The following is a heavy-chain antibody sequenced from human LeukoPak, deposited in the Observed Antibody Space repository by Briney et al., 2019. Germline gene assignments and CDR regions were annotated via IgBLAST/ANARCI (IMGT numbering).Heavy chain of an antibody. CDR3: ARDGYYYDSSGYPVDY. Sequence: ASVKVSCKASGYTFTSYGINWVRQAPGQGLEWMGWISAYNGNTNYAQKLQGRVTMTTDTSTSTAYMELRSLRSDDTAVYYCARDGYYYDSSGYPVDYWGQGTLVTVSS. V-gene: IGHV1-18*01. CDR1: GYTFTSYG. CDR2: ISAYNGNT. J-gene: IGHJ4*02. D-gene: IGHD3-22*01.